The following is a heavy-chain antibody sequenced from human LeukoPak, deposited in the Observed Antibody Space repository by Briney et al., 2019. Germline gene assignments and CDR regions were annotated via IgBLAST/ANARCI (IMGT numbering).Heavy chain of an antibody. CDR3: AREGGYCSSTSCLNWFDP. J-gene: IGHJ5*02. D-gene: IGHD2-2*01. CDR1: GYTFTGYY. CDR2: INPNSGGT. Sequence: GASVKVSCXASGYTFTGYYMHWVRQAPGQGLEWMGWINPNSGGTNYAQKFQGRVTMTRDTSISTAYMELSRLRSDDTAVYYCAREGGYCSSTSCLNWFDPWGQGTLVTVSS. V-gene: IGHV1-2*02.